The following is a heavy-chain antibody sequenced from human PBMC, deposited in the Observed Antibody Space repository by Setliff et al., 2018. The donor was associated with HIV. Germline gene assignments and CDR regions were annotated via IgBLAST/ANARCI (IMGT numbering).Heavy chain of an antibody. CDR1: GGSLSGHY. V-gene: IGHV4-34*01. D-gene: IGHD6-13*01. CDR3: VTSSSWSSRLNF. J-gene: IGHJ4*02. Sequence: SETLSLTCAVYGGSLSGHYWTWIRQPPGEGLEWIGEINHSGKTNYNPSLKSRVTISVDTSKNQFSLKVTSVTTADTAVYYCVTSSSWSSRLNFWGQGMLVTVSS. CDR2: INHSGKT.